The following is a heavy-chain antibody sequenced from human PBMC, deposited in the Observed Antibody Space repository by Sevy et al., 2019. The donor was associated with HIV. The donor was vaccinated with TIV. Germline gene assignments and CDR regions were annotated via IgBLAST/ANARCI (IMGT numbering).Heavy chain of an antibody. V-gene: IGHV1-24*01. CDR2: FDPEDGET. CDR3: ATKKDYYDSSGYPFDY. CDR1: GYTLTEFS. Sequence: ASVKVSCKVSGYTLTEFSMHWVRQAPGKGLEWMGTFDPEDGETIYAQKFQGRVTMTEDTSTDTAYMELSSLRSEDTAVYYCATKKDYYDSSGYPFDYWGQGTLVTVSS. J-gene: IGHJ4*02. D-gene: IGHD3-22*01.